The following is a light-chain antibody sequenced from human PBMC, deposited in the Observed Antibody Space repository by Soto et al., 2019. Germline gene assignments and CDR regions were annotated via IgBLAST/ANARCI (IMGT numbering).Light chain of an antibody. Sequence: QSVLTQPASVSGSPGQSITISCTGTSSDVGSYNLVSWYQQHPGKAPKLMIYEVSKRPSGVFNRFSGSKSGNTASLTISWLQSEDEADYYCCSYAGSSTSLFGTGTKVTV. CDR1: SSDVGSYNL. CDR3: CSYAGSSTSL. V-gene: IGLV2-23*02. CDR2: EVS. J-gene: IGLJ1*01.